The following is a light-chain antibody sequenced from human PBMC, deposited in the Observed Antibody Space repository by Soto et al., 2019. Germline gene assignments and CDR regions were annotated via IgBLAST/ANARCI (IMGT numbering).Light chain of an antibody. CDR2: EVS. Sequence: QSALTQPASVSGSPGQSITISCTGTSSDVGGYNYVSWYQQHPGKATKLMIYEVSNRPSGCSNRFSGSKSGNTASLTISGLQAEDEADYYCSSYTSSSTWVFGGGTKLTVL. CDR1: SSDVGGYNY. V-gene: IGLV2-14*01. J-gene: IGLJ3*02. CDR3: SSYTSSSTWV.